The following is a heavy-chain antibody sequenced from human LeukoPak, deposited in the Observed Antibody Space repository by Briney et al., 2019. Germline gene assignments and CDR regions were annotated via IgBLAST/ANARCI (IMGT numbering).Heavy chain of an antibody. CDR1: AFTFSSYW. CDR3: ARDNPLYYFDS. V-gene: IGHV3-74*01. J-gene: IGHJ4*02. Sequence: GGSLRLSCAASAFTFSSYWMHWVRQAPGKGLVWVSRINSDGSSTSYADSVKGRFTISRDNAKNTLYLQMNSLRDEDTAVYYCARDNPLYYFDSWGQGTLVTVSS. CDR2: INSDGSST.